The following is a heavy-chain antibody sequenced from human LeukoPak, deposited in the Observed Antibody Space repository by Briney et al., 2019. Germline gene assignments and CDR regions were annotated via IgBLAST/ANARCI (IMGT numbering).Heavy chain of an antibody. Sequence: GGSLRLSCAASGFSFSDAWMSWVRQAPGKGLEWVSAISGSGGSTYYADSVKGRFTISRDNSKNTLYLQMNSLRAEDTAVYYCARGGEVYCSSTSCHNFDYWGQGTLVTVSS. J-gene: IGHJ4*02. V-gene: IGHV3-23*01. CDR2: ISGSGGST. CDR3: ARGGEVYCSSTSCHNFDY. CDR1: GFSFSDAW. D-gene: IGHD2-2*02.